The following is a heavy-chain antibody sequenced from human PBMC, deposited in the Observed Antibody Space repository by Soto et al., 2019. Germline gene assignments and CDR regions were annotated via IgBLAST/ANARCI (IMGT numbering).Heavy chain of an antibody. Sequence: GGSLRLSCAASGFTFSSYSINWVRQAPGKGLEWVSSISSSSSYIYYADSVKGRFTISRDNAKNSLYLQMNSLRAEDTAVYYCARAELTELHAFDIWGQGTMVTVSS. J-gene: IGHJ3*02. CDR3: ARAELTELHAFDI. V-gene: IGHV3-21*01. D-gene: IGHD1-7*01. CDR2: ISSSSSYI. CDR1: GFTFSSYS.